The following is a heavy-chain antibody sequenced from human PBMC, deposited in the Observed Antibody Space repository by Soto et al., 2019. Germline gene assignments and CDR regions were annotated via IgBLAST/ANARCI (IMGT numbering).Heavy chain of an antibody. CDR2: IYYTGNT. D-gene: IGHD3-16*01. CDR3: AREGGDGVDY. CDR1: GGSISSTTSY. V-gene: IGHV4-31*03. J-gene: IGHJ4*02. Sequence: QVQLQESGPGLVKPSQTLSLTCTVSGGSISSTTSYWSWIRQHPGACLEWIGYIYYTGNTYYNPSLKSRVTISVDTSENQFSLKLTSVTVADTAVYYCAREGGDGVDYWGQGALVTVSS.